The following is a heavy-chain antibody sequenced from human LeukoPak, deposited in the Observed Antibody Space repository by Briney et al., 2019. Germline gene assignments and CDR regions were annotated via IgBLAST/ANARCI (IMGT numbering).Heavy chain of an antibody. CDR3: AREVPASSPPDY. CDR1: GGSISSHY. V-gene: IGHV4-59*08. Sequence: SETLSLTCTVSGGSISSHYWSWIRQPPGKGLEWIGYIYYSGSTNYNPSLKSRVTISVDTSKNQFSLKLSSVTAADTAVYYCAREVPASSPPDYWGQGTLVTVSS. D-gene: IGHD2-2*01. CDR2: IYYSGST. J-gene: IGHJ4*02.